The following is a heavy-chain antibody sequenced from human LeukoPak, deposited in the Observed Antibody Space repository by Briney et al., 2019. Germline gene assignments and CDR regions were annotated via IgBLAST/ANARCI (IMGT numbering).Heavy chain of an antibody. J-gene: IGHJ3*02. D-gene: IGHD3-22*01. CDR3: ASETYYYDSSGYYYGHRAFDI. V-gene: IGHV3-48*01. CDR1: GFTFSSYS. CDR2: NSSSSTI. Sequence: GGSLRLSCAPSGFTFSSYSMNWVRQAPGKGREWVSYNSSSSTIYYADSVKGRFTISRDNAKNSLYLQMNSLRAEDTAVYYCASETYYYDSSGYYYGHRAFDIWGQGTMVTVSS.